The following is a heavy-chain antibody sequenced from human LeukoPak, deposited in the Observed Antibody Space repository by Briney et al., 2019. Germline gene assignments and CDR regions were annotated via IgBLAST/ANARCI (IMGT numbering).Heavy chain of an antibody. J-gene: IGHJ4*02. Sequence: GESLKISCKGSGYRFSNYWIAWVRQMPGKGLEWMGIIYPGDSDTRYSPSFQGQVTISADKPISTAYLQWSSLKASDTAMYYCARRDLGGSLLDYWGQGTLVTVSS. CDR3: ARRDLGGSLLDY. CDR1: GYRFSNYW. V-gene: IGHV5-51*01. CDR2: IYPGDSDT. D-gene: IGHD2-15*01.